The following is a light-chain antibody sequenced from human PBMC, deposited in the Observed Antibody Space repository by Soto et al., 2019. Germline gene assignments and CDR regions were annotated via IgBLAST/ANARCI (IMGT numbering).Light chain of an antibody. J-gene: IGKJ4*01. CDR2: AVF. Sequence: AIQMTQSPSSLSASVGERVTITCRASQAIRNELAWYQQKPGKAPNLLIYAVFNLQSGVPSRFSGSGSGTDFTLTISSLQPEDFATYYCLQDFTYPLTFGGGTKVAIK. CDR3: LQDFTYPLT. CDR1: QAIRNE. V-gene: IGKV1-6*01.